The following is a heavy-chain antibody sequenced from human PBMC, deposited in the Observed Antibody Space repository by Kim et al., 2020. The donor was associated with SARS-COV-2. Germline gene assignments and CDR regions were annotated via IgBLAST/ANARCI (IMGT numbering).Heavy chain of an antibody. J-gene: IGHJ6*02. Sequence: RFTISRDNSKNTLYLQMSSLRAEDTAVYYCVRGYSSSWYEKRVYYYGMDVWGQGTTVTVSS. CDR3: VRGYSSSWYEKRVYYYGMDV. D-gene: IGHD6-13*01. V-gene: IGHV3-64D*06.